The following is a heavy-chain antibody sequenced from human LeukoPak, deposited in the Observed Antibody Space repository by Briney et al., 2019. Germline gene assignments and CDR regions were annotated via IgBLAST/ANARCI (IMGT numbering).Heavy chain of an antibody. CDR1: GFSFSSYS. Sequence: AGGSLRLSCLSSGFSFSSYSMNWVRQAPGKGLEWVASFSSDGTHTAYGESVRGRFTISRDNAKNSVHLQMNSLRVEDTALYYCARGGPGYDASGYYWGLDYWGQGTLVTVSS. V-gene: IGHV3-21*06. J-gene: IGHJ4*02. CDR2: FSSDGTHT. CDR3: ARGGPGYDASGYYWGLDY. D-gene: IGHD3-22*01.